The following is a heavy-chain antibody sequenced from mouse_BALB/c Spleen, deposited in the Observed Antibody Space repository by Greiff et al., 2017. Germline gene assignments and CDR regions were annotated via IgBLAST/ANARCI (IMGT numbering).Heavy chain of an antibody. D-gene: IGHD2-3*01. CDR1: GFAFSSYD. J-gene: IGHJ4*01. Sequence: EVKLMESGGGLVKPGGSLKLSCAASGFAFSSYDMSWVRQTPEKRLEWVAYISSGGGSTYYPDTVKGRFTISRDNAKNTLYLQMSSLKSEDTAMYYCARQEDDGYFPYAMDYWGQGTSVTVSS. CDR2: ISSGGGST. V-gene: IGHV5-12-1*01. CDR3: ARQEDDGYFPYAMDY.